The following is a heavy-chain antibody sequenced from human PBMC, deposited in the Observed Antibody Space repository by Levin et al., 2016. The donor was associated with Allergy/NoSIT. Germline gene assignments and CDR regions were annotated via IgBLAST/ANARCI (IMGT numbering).Heavy chain of an antibody. Sequence: WVRQAPGQGLEWMGGIIPIFGTANYAQKFQGRVTITADKSTSTAYMELSSLRSEDTAVYYCARGDHSPFDHWGQGTLVTVSS. CDR3: ARGDHSPFDH. D-gene: IGHD4-11*01. J-gene: IGHJ4*02. V-gene: IGHV1-69*06. CDR2: IIPIFGTA.